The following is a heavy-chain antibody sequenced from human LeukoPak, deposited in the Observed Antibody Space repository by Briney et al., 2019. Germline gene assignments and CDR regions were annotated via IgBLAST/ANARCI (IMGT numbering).Heavy chain of an antibody. CDR3: AKDERCSSTSCLRYYYYYYMDV. CDR1: GFTFSSYG. V-gene: IGHV3-30*02. CDR2: IRYDGSNK. D-gene: IGHD2-2*01. J-gene: IGHJ6*03. Sequence: GGSLRLSCAASGFTFSSYGLHWVRQAPGKGLEWVAFIRYDGSNKYYADSVKGRFTISRDNSKNTLFLQMNSLRADDTAVYYCAKDERCSSTSCLRYYYYYYMDVWGKGTTVTVSS.